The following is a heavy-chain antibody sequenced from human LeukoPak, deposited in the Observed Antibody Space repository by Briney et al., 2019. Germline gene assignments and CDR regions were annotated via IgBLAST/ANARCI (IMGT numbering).Heavy chain of an antibody. Sequence: GGSLRLSCAASGFTYSSYSMNWVRQAPGKGLEWVSSISSSSSYIYYADSVKGRFTISRDNAKNSLYLQMNSLRAEDTAVYYCARNLVVVVPAARGDAFDIWDQGTMVTVSS. D-gene: IGHD2-2*01. V-gene: IGHV3-21*01. J-gene: IGHJ3*02. CDR3: ARNLVVVVPAARGDAFDI. CDR2: ISSSSSYI. CDR1: GFTYSSYS.